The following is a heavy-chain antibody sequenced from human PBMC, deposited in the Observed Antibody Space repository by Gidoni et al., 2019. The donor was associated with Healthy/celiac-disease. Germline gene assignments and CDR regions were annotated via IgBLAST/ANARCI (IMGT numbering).Heavy chain of an antibody. Sequence: QVQLVQSGAEVKKPGSSVTVSCKASGGTFSSYAISWVRQAPGQGLEWMGRIIPILAIANYAQKFQGRVTITADKSTSTAYMELSSLRSEDTAVYYCARDHAAMATRLFDYWGQGTLVTVSS. V-gene: IGHV1-69*04. CDR3: ARDHAAMATRLFDY. D-gene: IGHD5-18*01. CDR2: IIPILAIA. J-gene: IGHJ4*02. CDR1: GGTFSSYA.